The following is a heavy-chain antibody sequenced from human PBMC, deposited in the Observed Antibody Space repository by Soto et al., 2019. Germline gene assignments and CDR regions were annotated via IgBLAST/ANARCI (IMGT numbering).Heavy chain of an antibody. CDR1: GFTFSDYY. Sequence: QVQLVESGGGLVKPGGSLRLSCAASGFTFSDYYMSWIRQAPGKGLEWVSYTSSSSSYTNYADSVKGRFTISRDNAKNSLYLQMNSLRAEDTAVYYCARDFGAQAAAGTLDYWGQGTLVTVSS. V-gene: IGHV3-11*06. D-gene: IGHD6-13*01. CDR3: ARDFGAQAAAGTLDY. CDR2: TSSSSSYT. J-gene: IGHJ4*02.